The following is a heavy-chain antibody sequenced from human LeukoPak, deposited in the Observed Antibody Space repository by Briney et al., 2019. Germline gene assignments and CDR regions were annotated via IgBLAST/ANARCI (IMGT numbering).Heavy chain of an antibody. J-gene: IGHJ6*04. CDR3: AELGITMIGGV. V-gene: IGHV3-48*04. D-gene: IGHD3-10*02. CDR1: GFTFSSDS. CDR2: ISSSGSTI. Sequence: PGGSLRLSCAASGFTFSSDSMNWVRQAPGKGLEWVSYISSSGSTIIYADSVKGRFTISRDNAKNSLYLQMNSLRAEDTAVYYCAELGITMIGGVWGKGTTVTISS.